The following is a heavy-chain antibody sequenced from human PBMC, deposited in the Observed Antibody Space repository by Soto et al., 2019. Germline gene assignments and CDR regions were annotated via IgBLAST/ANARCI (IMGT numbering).Heavy chain of an antibody. V-gene: IGHV1-18*04. Sequence: RASVKVSCKASGYTFTSYGISWVRQAPGQGLEWMGWISAYNGNTNYAQKLQGRVTMTTDTSTSTAYMELRSLRSDDTAVYYCARIPTWPIVGATRYWGQGTLVTVSS. CDR3: ARIPTWPIVGATRY. J-gene: IGHJ4*02. CDR2: ISAYNGNT. D-gene: IGHD1-26*01. CDR1: GYTFTSYG.